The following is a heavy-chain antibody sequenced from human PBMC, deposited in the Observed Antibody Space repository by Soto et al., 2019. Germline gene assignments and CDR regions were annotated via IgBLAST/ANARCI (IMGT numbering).Heavy chain of an antibody. J-gene: IGHJ6*02. V-gene: IGHV1-69*01. CDR3: VREGYMSIWSNFLASVGLDV. Sequence: QVQLVQSGAEAKKTGSSVKVSCKTSGGTFSSYSISWVRQAPGQGLEWMGGIVPLFRTTNYAQKFQGRVPITADPSTYTVYMEMGGLGSRDTAVYYVVREGYMSIWSNFLASVGLDVWGQGTPVTVSS. CDR1: GGTFSSYS. CDR2: IVPLFRTT. D-gene: IGHD6-13*01.